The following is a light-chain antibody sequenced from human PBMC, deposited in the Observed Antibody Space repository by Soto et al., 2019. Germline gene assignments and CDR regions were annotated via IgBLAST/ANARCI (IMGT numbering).Light chain of an antibody. Sequence: EIVLTQSPGTLSLSPGERATLSCRASQSVSSSYLAWYQQKPGQAHRLLIYGASSRATGIPDRFSGSGSGTDFTLTISRLEPEELAVYYCQQYCSSLFTFGPGTKVDIK. CDR1: QSVSSSY. J-gene: IGKJ3*01. CDR2: GAS. CDR3: QQYCSSLFT. V-gene: IGKV3-20*01.